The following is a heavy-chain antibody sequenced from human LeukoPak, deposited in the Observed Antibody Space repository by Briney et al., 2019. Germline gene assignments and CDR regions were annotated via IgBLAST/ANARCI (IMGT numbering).Heavy chain of an antibody. CDR3: ARHTVGATLGYYFDY. J-gene: IGHJ4*02. D-gene: IGHD1-26*01. V-gene: IGHV4-39*01. Sequence: SETLSLICTVSGGSISSSSYYWGWIRQSPGKGLEWIGSIYYSGSTNYNPSLKSRVTISVDTSKNQFSLKLSSVTAADTAVYYCARHTVGATLGYYFDYWGQGTLVTVSS. CDR1: GGSISSSSYY. CDR2: IYYSGST.